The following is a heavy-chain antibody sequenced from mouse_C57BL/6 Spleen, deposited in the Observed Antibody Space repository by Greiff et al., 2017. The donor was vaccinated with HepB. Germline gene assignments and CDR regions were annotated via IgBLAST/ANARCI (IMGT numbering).Heavy chain of an antibody. J-gene: IGHJ1*03. Sequence: DVQLQESGPGLVKPSQSLSLTCSVTGYSITSGYYWNWIRQFPGNKLEWMGYISYDGSNNYNPSLKNRISITRDTSKNQFFLKLNSVTTEDTATYYCARDDYGSSYEGNWYFDVWGTGTTVTVSS. V-gene: IGHV3-6*01. CDR2: ISYDGSN. D-gene: IGHD1-1*01. CDR1: GYSITSGYY. CDR3: ARDDYGSSYEGNWYFDV.